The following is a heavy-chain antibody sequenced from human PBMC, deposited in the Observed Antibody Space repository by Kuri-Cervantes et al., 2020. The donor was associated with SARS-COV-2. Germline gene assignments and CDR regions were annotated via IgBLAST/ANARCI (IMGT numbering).Heavy chain of an antibody. CDR3: ARNSAFSSSWPLDN. CDR2: IYHSGST. CDR1: GFSFSSYG. J-gene: IGHJ4*02. Sequence: GSLRLSCAASGFSFSSYGMSWVRQPPGKGLEWIATIYHSGSTYYNPSLKSRVTISIDTSKNQFSLKLSSVTAADTAVYYCARNSAFSSSWPLDNWGQGTLVTVSS. V-gene: IGHV4-39*01. D-gene: IGHD6-13*01.